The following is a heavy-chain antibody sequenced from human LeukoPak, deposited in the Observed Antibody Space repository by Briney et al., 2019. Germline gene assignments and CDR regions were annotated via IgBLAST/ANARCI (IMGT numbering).Heavy chain of an antibody. CDR3: ALAAADNGGNYYFDY. CDR2: IYHSGST. CDR1: GGSISSGGYY. J-gene: IGHJ4*02. D-gene: IGHD6-13*01. V-gene: IGHV4-30-2*01. Sequence: SQTLSLTCSVSGGSISSGGYYWSWIRQPPGKGLEWIGYIYHSGSTYYNPSLKSRVTISVDRSKNQSSLKLSSVTAADTAVYYCALAAADNGGNYYFDYWGQGTLVTVSA.